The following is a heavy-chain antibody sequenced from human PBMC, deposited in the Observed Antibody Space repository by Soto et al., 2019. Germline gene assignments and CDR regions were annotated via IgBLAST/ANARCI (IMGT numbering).Heavy chain of an antibody. Sequence: PGGSLRLSCTASGFTFGDYAMSWFRQAPGKGLEWVGFIRSKAYGGTTEYAASVKGRFTISRDDSKSIAYLQMNSLKTEDTAVYYCTRGYSSGWYLGEYFQHWGQGTLVTVS. D-gene: IGHD6-19*01. CDR1: GFTFGDYA. CDR3: TRGYSSGWYLGEYFQH. J-gene: IGHJ1*01. V-gene: IGHV3-49*03. CDR2: IRSKAYGGTT.